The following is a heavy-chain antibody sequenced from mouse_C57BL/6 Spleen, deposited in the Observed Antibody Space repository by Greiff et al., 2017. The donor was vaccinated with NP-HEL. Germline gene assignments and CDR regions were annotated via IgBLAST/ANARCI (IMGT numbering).Heavy chain of an antibody. D-gene: IGHD1-1*01. CDR1: GYTFTSYW. Sequence: QVQLQQPGAELVRPGSSVKLSCKASGYTFTSYWMHWVKQRPIQGLEWIGNIDPSDSETHYNQKFKDKATLTVDKSSSTAYMQLSSLTSEDSAVYYCARGYYGSSPHFDYWGKGTTLTVSS. CDR2: IDPSDSET. V-gene: IGHV1-52*01. CDR3: ARGYYGSSPHFDY. J-gene: IGHJ2*01.